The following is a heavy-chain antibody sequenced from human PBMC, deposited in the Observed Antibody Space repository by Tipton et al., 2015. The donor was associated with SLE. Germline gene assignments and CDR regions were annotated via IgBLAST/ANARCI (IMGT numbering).Heavy chain of an antibody. CDR2: ISGTGAHT. J-gene: IGHJ3*02. D-gene: IGHD4-23*01. CDR1: GFTFDNYA. V-gene: IGHV3-23*01. CDR3: ARLGGTMVVTPDAFDI. Sequence: SLRLSCAASGFTFDNYAMSWVRQAPGKGLEWVSSISGTGAHTFYADSVKGRFTVSRDNSKNVLYVEMNGLRGEDTAVYYCARLGGTMVVTPDAFDIWGQGTMVTVSS.